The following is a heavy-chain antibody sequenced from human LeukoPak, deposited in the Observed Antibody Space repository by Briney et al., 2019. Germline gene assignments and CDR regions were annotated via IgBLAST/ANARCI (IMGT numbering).Heavy chain of an antibody. Sequence: GGSLRLSCAASTFTFSSYAMSWVRHAPGKGLEWVSTISAGGDSTNYADSVKGRFTISRDNSKNTLSLQVSSLRAEDTAVYYCAKDQAGGWYYYWGQGTLVTVSS. CDR3: AKDQAGGWYYY. CDR2: ISAGGDST. V-gene: IGHV3-23*01. J-gene: IGHJ4*02. CDR1: TFTFSSYA. D-gene: IGHD6-19*01.